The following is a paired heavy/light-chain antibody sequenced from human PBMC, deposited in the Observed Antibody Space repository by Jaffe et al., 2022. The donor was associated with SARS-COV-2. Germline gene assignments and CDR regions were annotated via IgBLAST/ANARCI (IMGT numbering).Light chain of an antibody. CDR2: RNN. CDR3: AAWDDSLSGWV. CDR1: SSNIGSNY. V-gene: IGLV1-47*01. J-gene: IGLJ3*02. Sequence: QSVLTQPPSASETPGQRVTISCSGSSSNIGSNYVYWYQQLPGTAPKLLIYRNNQRPSGVPDRFSGSKSGTSASLAISGLRSEDEADYYCAAWDDSLSGWVFGGGTKLTVL.
Heavy chain of an antibody. J-gene: IGHJ6*02. CDR2: IKQRGSEK. V-gene: IGHV3-7*01. CDR1: GFTFSSYW. CDR3: AREGREAYGMDV. D-gene: IGHD3-10*01. Sequence: EVQLVESGGGLVQPGGPLRLSCAASGFTFSSYWMSWVRQAPGKGLEWVANIKQRGSEKHYVDSVKGRFTISRDDAKNSLYLQMNSLRAEDTAVYYCAREGREAYGMDVWGQGTTVTVSS.